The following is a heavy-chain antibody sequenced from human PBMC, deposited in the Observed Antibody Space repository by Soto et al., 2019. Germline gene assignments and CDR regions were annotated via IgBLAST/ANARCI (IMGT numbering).Heavy chain of an antibody. J-gene: IGHJ4*02. D-gene: IGHD3-10*01. CDR3: AKKGGSGSSYFFFDS. Sequence: PGGSLRLSCAASGFTFSSYGMRWVRQAPGKGLEWVSSISISGDATYYADSVRGRFTISRDNSKNTLYLQMNNLRAEDTAIYSCAKKGGSGSSYFFFDSWGQGTLVTVSS. CDR2: ISISGDAT. CDR1: GFTFSSYG. V-gene: IGHV3-23*01.